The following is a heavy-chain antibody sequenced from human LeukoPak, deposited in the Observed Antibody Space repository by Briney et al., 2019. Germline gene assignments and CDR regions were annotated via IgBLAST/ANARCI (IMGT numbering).Heavy chain of an antibody. V-gene: IGHV4-59*01. CDR2: IYYSGST. CDR3: ARAPVGLSPSFDL. J-gene: IGHJ2*01. Sequence: SETLSLTCTVSGGSISRYYWSWIRQPPGEGLEWIGYIYYSGSTNYNPSLKSRVTLSVDTCKNQFSLKLSALTAADTAVYYCARAPVGLSPSFDLWGRGTLVTVSS. CDR1: GGSISRYY. D-gene: IGHD3-16*01.